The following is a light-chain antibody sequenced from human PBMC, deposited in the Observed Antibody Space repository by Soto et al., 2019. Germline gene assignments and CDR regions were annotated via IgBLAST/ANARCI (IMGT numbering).Light chain of an antibody. CDR1: QSVSSSY. CDR3: QQYGSSPGT. V-gene: IGKV3-20*01. CDR2: GAS. Sequence: EVGMTQSPGTLSLSPGERATLSCRASQSVSSSYLAWYQQKPGQAPSLLIFGASSRATGIPDRFSGSGSGTDFTLTISGLEPEDFAVYYCQQYGSSPGTFGQGTKVDI. J-gene: IGKJ1*01.